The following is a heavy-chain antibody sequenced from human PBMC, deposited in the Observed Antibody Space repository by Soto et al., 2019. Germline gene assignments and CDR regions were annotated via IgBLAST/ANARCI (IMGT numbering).Heavy chain of an antibody. CDR3: ARELYDYSNSGGYYYYGMDV. V-gene: IGHV3-53*01. J-gene: IGHJ6*02. D-gene: IGHD4-4*01. CDR1: GFTVSSNY. CDR2: IYSGGST. Sequence: XGSLGLSCAASGFTVSSNYMSGVRQAPGKGLEWVSVIYSGGSTYYADSVKGRFTISRDNSKNTLYLQMNSLRAEDTAVYYCARELYDYSNSGGYYYYGMDVWGQGTTVTVSS.